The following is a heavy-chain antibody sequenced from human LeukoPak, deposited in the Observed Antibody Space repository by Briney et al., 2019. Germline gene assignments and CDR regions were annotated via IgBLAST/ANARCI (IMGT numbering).Heavy chain of an antibody. J-gene: IGHJ3*01. CDR1: GYTSTAYY. Sequence: ASVKVSCKASGYTSTAYYIHWVRQAPGQGVEWMGWISPNTGVTNFAPSFRGRVTMTSDTSNNTVYIQLNSLTSDDTAFFYCARGNYQLYAFDVWGQGTLLTVSS. V-gene: IGHV1-2*02. CDR3: ARGNYQLYAFDV. CDR2: ISPNTGVT. D-gene: IGHD5-24*01.